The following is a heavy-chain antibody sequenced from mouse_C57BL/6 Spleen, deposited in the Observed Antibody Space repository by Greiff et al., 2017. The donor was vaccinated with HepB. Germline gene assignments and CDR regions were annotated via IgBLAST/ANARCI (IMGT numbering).Heavy chain of an antibody. Sequence: VKLQESGAELVRPGASVTLSCKASGYTFTDYEMHWVKQTPVHGLEWIGAIDPETGGTAYNQKFKGKAILTADKSSSTAYMELRSLTSEDSAVYYCTVEQRDYFDYWGQGTTLTVSS. V-gene: IGHV1-15*01. CDR1: GYTFTDYE. CDR2: IDPETGGT. CDR3: TVEQRDYFDY. J-gene: IGHJ2*01.